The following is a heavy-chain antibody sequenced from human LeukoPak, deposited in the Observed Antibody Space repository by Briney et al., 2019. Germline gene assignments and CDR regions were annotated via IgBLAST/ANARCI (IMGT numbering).Heavy chain of an antibody. V-gene: IGHV3-11*06. CDR3: ARERWFDP. CDR1: GFTFSDYY. Sequence: GGSLRLSCAASGFTFSDYYMTWIRQAPGKGLEWVSYISSRSMYTNYADSVKGRFTISRDNAKNSLYLQMNSLRADDTAVYYCARERWFDPWGQGTLVTVSS. CDR2: ISSRSMYT. J-gene: IGHJ5*02.